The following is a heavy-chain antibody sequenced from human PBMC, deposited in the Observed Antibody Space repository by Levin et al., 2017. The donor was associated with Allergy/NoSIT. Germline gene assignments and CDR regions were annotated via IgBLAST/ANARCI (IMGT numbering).Heavy chain of an antibody. J-gene: IGHJ3*02. CDR3: ARGDSSGGSEAFDM. Sequence: LSLTCAASGFTFRDHYMDWVRQAPGKGLEWVGRSRDKANKYTTEYAASVKGRFTISRDDSKNSVYLQMNSLKTEDTAVYYCARGDSSGGSEAFDMGGQGTVVTAAS. CDR2: SRDKANKYTT. V-gene: IGHV3-72*01. CDR1: GFTFRDHY. D-gene: IGHD6-19*01.